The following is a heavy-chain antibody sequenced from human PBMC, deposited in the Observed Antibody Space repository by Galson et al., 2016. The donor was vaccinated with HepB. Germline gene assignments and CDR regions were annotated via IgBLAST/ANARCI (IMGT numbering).Heavy chain of an antibody. CDR1: GYTFTSYR. Sequence: SVKVSCKASGYTFTSYRMHWVRQAPGQGLEWMGIINPSGGSASYAQKFQDRVTMTRDTSTSTVYMELSSLRSEDTAVYYCVRSLGSGSQAYYGMDVWGKGTTVTVPS. V-gene: IGHV1-46*03. D-gene: IGHD3-10*01. J-gene: IGHJ6*04. CDR3: VRSLGSGSQAYYGMDV. CDR2: INPSGGSA.